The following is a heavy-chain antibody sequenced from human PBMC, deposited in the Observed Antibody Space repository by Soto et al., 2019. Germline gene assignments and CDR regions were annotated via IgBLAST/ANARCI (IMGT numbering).Heavy chain of an antibody. D-gene: IGHD3-3*01. V-gene: IGHV4-31*03. CDR3: ARDLRPGFWSSYSAFDP. CDR2: IYYSGST. Sequence: SETLSLTCTVSGGSISSGGYYWSWIRQHPGKGLEWIGYIYYSGSTYYNPSLKSRVTISVDTSKNQFSLKLSSVTAADTAVYYWARDLRPGFWSSYSAFDPWGQGTLVTVSS. J-gene: IGHJ5*02. CDR1: GGSISSGGYY.